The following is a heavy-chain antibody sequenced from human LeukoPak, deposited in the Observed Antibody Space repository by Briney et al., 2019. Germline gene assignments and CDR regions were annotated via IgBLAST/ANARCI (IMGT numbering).Heavy chain of an antibody. CDR3: AKDSLQYYYDTSGYYGNWFDP. Sequence: GGSLRLSCVVSGFTVTGYSMHWVRQAPGKGLEWVAVMSYDGTNKYYADSVKGRFTISRDNSKNTLYLQMNSLRAEDTAVYYCAKDSLQYYYDTSGYYGNWFDPWGQGTLVTVSS. D-gene: IGHD3-22*01. CDR2: MSYDGTNK. CDR1: GFTVTGYS. J-gene: IGHJ5*02. V-gene: IGHV3-30-3*01.